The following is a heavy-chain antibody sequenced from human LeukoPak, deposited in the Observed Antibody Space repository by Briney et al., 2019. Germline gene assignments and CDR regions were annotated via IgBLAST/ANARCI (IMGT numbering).Heavy chain of an antibody. J-gene: IGHJ4*02. CDR1: GFTFSSYS. CDR3: AREVGGTHRGDC. D-gene: IGHD1-26*01. V-gene: IGHV3-21*01. CDR2: ISSSSSYI. Sequence: GGSLRLSCAASGFTFSSYSMNWVRQAPGKGLEWVSSISSSSSYIYYADSVKGRFTISRDNAKKSLYLQMNSLRAEDTAVYYCAREVGGTHRGDCWGQGILVTVSS.